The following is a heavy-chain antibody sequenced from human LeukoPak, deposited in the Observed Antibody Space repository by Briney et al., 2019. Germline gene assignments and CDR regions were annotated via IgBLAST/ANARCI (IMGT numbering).Heavy chain of an antibody. V-gene: IGHV3-23*01. CDR1: GFTFSSYA. D-gene: IGHD6-13*01. Sequence: QPGRSLRLSCAASGFTFSSYAMSWVSQAPGKGLEWDSAISGSGGSTYYADSVKGRFTISRDNSKNTLYLQMNSLRAEDTAVYYCAKDMYSSSWYTPFDYWGQGTLVTVSS. CDR2: ISGSGGST. CDR3: AKDMYSSSWYTPFDY. J-gene: IGHJ4*02.